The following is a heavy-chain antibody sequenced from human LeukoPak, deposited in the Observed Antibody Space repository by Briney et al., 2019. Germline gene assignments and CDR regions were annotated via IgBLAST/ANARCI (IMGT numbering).Heavy chain of an antibody. CDR1: GFTFSSYA. V-gene: IGHV3-23*01. CDR3: AKVGYYYGSGSPSNYFDY. J-gene: IGHJ4*02. CDR2: ISGSGGST. D-gene: IGHD3-10*01. Sequence: PGGSLRLSYAASGFTFSSYAMSWVRQAPGKGLEWVSAISGSGGSTYYADSVKGRFTISRDNSKNTLYLQMNSLRAEDTAVYYCAKVGYYYGSGSPSNYFDYWGQGTLVTVSS.